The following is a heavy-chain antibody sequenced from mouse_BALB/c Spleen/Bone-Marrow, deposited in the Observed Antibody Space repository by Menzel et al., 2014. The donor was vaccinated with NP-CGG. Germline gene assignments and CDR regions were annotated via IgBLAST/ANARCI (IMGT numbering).Heavy chain of an antibody. CDR3: AREDDDGSWFAY. D-gene: IGHD2-12*01. V-gene: IGHV5-4*02. CDR1: GFTFSDYY. Sequence: EVQLHESGGGLVKPGGSLKLSCAASGFTFSDYYMYWVRQTPEKRLEWVATISDGGSYTYYPDSVKGRFTISRDNAKNNLYLQMSSLKSEDTAMYYCAREDDDGSWFAYWGQGTLVTVSA. CDR2: ISDGGSYT. J-gene: IGHJ3*01.